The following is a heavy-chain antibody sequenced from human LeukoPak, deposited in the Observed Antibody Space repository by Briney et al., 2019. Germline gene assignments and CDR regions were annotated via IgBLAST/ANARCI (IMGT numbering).Heavy chain of an antibody. D-gene: IGHD3-22*01. CDR3: ARDLSRGSGYNDY. Sequence: GGSLRLSCAASGFTFSSYSMNWVRPAPGQGLEWVSSISSSSSYIYYADSVKGRFTISRDNAKNSLYLQMNSLRAEDTAVYYCARDLSRGSGYNDYWGQGTLVTVSS. CDR1: GFTFSSYS. J-gene: IGHJ4*02. CDR2: ISSSSSYI. V-gene: IGHV3-21*01.